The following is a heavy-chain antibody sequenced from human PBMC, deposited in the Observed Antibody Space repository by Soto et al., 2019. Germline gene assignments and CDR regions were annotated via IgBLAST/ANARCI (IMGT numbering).Heavy chain of an antibody. CDR2: IYPGDSDT. Sequence: PGESLKISCKGSGYSFTSYWIGWVRQMPGKGLEWMGIIYPGDSDTRYSPSFQGQGTISADKSISTAYLQWSSLKASDTAMYYCARRRGRGYYGSGSYLNGMDVWGKGTTVTVSS. CDR3: ARRRGRGYYGSGSYLNGMDV. V-gene: IGHV5-51*01. D-gene: IGHD3-10*01. CDR1: GYSFTSYW. J-gene: IGHJ6*04.